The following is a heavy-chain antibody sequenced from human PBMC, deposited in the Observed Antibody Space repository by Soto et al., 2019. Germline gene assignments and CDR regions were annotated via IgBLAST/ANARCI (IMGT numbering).Heavy chain of an antibody. CDR2: IFHSGST. CDR3: ARVMRFLEWLPPYYYYMDV. V-gene: IGHV4-39*06. D-gene: IGHD3-3*01. Sequence: PSETLSLTCTVSGGSISSGTSYWSWIRQRPGKGLEWIGYIFHSGSTNYNPSLKSRVTISVDTSKNQFTLKLSSVTAADTAVYYCARVMRFLEWLPPYYYYMDVWGKGTTVTVSS. CDR1: GGSISSGTSY. J-gene: IGHJ6*03.